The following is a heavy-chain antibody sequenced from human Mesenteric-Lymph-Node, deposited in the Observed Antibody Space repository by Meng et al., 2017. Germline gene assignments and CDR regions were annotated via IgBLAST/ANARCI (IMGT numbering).Heavy chain of an antibody. D-gene: IGHD5-18*01. V-gene: IGHV4-34*01. CDR3: ARGGYSYGYGKDYYYYGMDV. CDR2: INHSGST. J-gene: IGHJ6*02. CDR1: GGSFSGYY. Sequence: GSLRLSCAVYGGSFSGYYWSWIRQPPGKGLEWIGEINHSGSTNYNPSLKSRVTISVDTSKNQFSLKLSSVTAADTAVYYCARGGYSYGYGKDYYYYGMDVWGQGTTVTVSS.